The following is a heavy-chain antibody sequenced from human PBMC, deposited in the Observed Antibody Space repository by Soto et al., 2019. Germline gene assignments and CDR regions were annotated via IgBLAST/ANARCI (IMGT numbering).Heavy chain of an antibody. J-gene: IGHJ6*02. D-gene: IGHD3-16*01. CDR3: AREFMIRRNYYYYGMDV. V-gene: IGHV5-10-1*01. CDR2: IDPSDSYT. CDR1: GYSFTSYW. Sequence: GESLKISCKGSGYSFTSYWISWVRQMPGKGLEWMGRIDPSDSYTNYSPSFQGHDTISADKSISTAYLQWSSLKASDTAMYYCAREFMIRRNYYYYGMDVWGQGTTVTVSS.